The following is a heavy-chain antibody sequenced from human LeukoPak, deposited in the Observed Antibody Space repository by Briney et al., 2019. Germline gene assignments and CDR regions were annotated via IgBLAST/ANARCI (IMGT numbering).Heavy chain of an antibody. V-gene: IGHV3-33*01. Sequence: GGSLRLSCVASGFIFSHYGMHWVRQAPGKGLEWVADIWRDGSNRFYAGSVRGRFTISRDNSQNTLFAHMNSLGAEDAAMYYCARVAQRGFDYRISLKYWGHGILVTVSS. CDR3: ARVAQRGFDYRISLKY. J-gene: IGHJ4*01. CDR2: IWRDGSNR. CDR1: GFIFSHYG. D-gene: IGHD4-11*01.